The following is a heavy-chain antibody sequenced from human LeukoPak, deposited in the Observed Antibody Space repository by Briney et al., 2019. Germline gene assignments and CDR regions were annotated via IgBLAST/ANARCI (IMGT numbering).Heavy chain of an antibody. CDR2: VSTYNGKT. V-gene: IGHV1-18*01. J-gene: IGHJ3*01. D-gene: IGHD1-26*01. Sequence: GASVKVSCKASGYIFSNYAVSWVRQAPGHGLEWMGWVSTYNGKTNYAQKFQDRVTMTTDTSTRIVYMDLRSLRSDDTAMYYCARDQSGHPLEDASEVWGQGTMVIVSS. CDR1: GYIFSNYA. CDR3: ARDQSGHPLEDASEV.